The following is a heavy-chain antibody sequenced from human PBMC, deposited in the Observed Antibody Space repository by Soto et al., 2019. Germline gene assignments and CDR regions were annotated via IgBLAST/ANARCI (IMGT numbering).Heavy chain of an antibody. CDR1: GFTFNKFG. J-gene: IGHJ6*02. Sequence: QVHLVESGGGVVQPGGSLRLSCTASGFTFNKFGMHWVRQTPGKGLEWAAAVSYDGNHDFYADSVRGRLIISRDNSKNTLYLQLNTLKPDDTAVYYCVKERADFVTVPHATSGMDVWGPGTTVTVSS. CDR3: VKERADFVTVPHATSGMDV. V-gene: IGHV3-30*18. D-gene: IGHD3-3*01. CDR2: VSYDGNHD.